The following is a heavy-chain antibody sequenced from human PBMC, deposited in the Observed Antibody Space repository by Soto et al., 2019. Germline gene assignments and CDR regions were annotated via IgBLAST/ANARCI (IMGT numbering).Heavy chain of an antibody. CDR2: ISAYNGNT. J-gene: IGHJ4*01. CDR1: GYTFTSSR. Sequence: ASVKVSCKASGYTFTSSRIIWVRKAPGQGLEWMGWISAYNGNTNYEQKLQGRVTMTTDTSTRTAYMELRSLRSDDTAVYYCARIYCSSTSCYAGFDYWGQ. V-gene: IGHV1-18*04. CDR3: ARIYCSSTSCYAGFDY. D-gene: IGHD2-2*01.